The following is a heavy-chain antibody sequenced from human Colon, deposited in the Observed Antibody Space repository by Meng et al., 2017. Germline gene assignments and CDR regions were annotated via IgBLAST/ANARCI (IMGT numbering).Heavy chain of an antibody. Sequence: QAQLQKSGPGLVSTSETLSLSCTVSSGSVSSGSHYWSWIRQPPGKGLEWIGYIDYSRSINYYPSLKSRVTMSVDTSKNQFSLNLSSVTAADTAVYYCAGGPWELDYWGQGTLVAVSS. CDR1: SGSVSSGSHY. D-gene: IGHD1-26*01. J-gene: IGHJ4*02. V-gene: IGHV4-61*01. CDR3: AGGPWELDY. CDR2: IDYSRSI.